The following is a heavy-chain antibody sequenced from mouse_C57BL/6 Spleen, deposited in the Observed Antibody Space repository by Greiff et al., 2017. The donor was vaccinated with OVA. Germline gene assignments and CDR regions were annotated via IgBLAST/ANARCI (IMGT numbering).Heavy chain of an antibody. D-gene: IGHD1-1*01. CDR1: GFTFSDSG. CDR3: ARYYGSDPRDFDV. V-gene: IGHV5-17*01. J-gene: IGHJ1*03. CDR2: ISRGSSTI. Sequence: EVQRVESGGGLVKPGGSLKLSCAASGFTFSDSGMHWVRQAPEQGLEWVAYISRGSSTIYYADTVKGRFTISRDDAKNTLFLQMTSLRSEDTAMYYCARYYGSDPRDFDVWGTGTTVTVSS.